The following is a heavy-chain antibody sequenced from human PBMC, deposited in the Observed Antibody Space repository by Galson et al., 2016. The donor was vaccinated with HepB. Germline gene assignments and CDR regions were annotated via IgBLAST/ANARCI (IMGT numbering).Heavy chain of an antibody. CDR3: VREMSTGEIDDGFDI. CDR1: GFPFGSYG. J-gene: IGHJ3*02. Sequence: SLRLSCAASGFPFGSYGMHWVRQAPGKGLEWVAIIWYDGSNENYADSVKGRFSISRDNSKKTLSQQMNSLRAEDTAVYYCVREMSTGEIDDGFDIWGQGTMVTVSS. V-gene: IGHV3-33*01. CDR2: IWYDGSNE. D-gene: IGHD5/OR15-5a*01.